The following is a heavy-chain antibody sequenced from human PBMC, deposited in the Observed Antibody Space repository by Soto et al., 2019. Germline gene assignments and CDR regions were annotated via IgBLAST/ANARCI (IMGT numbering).Heavy chain of an antibody. CDR3: ARGGLRFLEWLGNYMDV. D-gene: IGHD3-3*01. V-gene: IGHV3-66*01. CDR2: MYSGGST. Sequence: GGSLRLSCAASGFTVSSNYMSWVRQAPGKGLEWVSVMYSGGSTYYADSVKGRFTISRDNSKNTLYLQMNSLRAEDTAVYYCARGGLRFLEWLGNYMDVWGKGTTVTVSS. J-gene: IGHJ6*03. CDR1: GFTVSSNY.